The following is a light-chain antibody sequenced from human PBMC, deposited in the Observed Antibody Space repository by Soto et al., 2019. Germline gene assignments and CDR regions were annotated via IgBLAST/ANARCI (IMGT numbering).Light chain of an antibody. CDR2: GAS. J-gene: IGKJ3*01. CDR1: QSVSSSY. Sequence: EIVLTQSPGTLSLSPGERATLSCRAGQSVSSSYLAWYQQKPGQAPRLLIYGASGRATGIPDRFSGSGSGTAFTLTISRLEPEDFAVYYCQQYGSSIFTFGPGTKVEIK. V-gene: IGKV3-20*01. CDR3: QQYGSSIFT.